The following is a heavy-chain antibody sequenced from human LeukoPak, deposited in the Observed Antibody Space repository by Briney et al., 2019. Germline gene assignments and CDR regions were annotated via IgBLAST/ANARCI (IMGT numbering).Heavy chain of an antibody. D-gene: IGHD3-9*01. Sequence: ASVKVSXXXXXXXFTSYXINWVRQATGQGLEWMGWMNPNSGNTGYAQKFQGRVTMTRNTSISTAYMELSSLRSEDTAVYYCARARDYDILTGNYYYYGMDVWGQGTTVTVSS. V-gene: IGHV1-8*01. CDR1: XXXFTSYX. CDR3: ARARDYDILTGNYYYYGMDV. J-gene: IGHJ6*02. CDR2: MNPNSGNT.